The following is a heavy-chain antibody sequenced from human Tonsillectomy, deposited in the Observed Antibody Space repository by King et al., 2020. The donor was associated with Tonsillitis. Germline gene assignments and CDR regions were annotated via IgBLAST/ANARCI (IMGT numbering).Heavy chain of an antibody. D-gene: IGHD3-16*01. V-gene: IGHV4-4*02. CDR3: ARCSKDVYDSVWVSFLD. Sequence: VQLVESGPGLVKPSGTLSLTCAVSGGSISSVNWWRWVRQPPGKGLEWIGEIYQSGNTNYNVSLRSRVSTSIDKSRNQFSLRLNSVTASDTAIYYCARCSKDVYDSVWVSFLDWGQGILVTVSS. J-gene: IGHJ4*02. CDR1: GGSISSVNW. CDR2: IYQSGNT.